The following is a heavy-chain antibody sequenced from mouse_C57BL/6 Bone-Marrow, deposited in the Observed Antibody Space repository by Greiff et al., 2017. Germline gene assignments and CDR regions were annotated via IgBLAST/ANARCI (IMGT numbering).Heavy chain of an antibody. V-gene: IGHV1-74*01. D-gene: IGHD3-2*02. CDR1: GYTFTSYW. CDR2: IHPSDSDT. Sequence: QVQLQQPGAELVKPGASVKVSCKASGYTFTSYWMHWVKQRPGQGLEWIGRIHPSDSDTNYNQKFKGKATLTVDKSSSTAYMQLSSLTSEDSAVYYCAIYAAQAPSWFAYWGQGTLVTVSA. J-gene: IGHJ3*01. CDR3: AIYAAQAPSWFAY.